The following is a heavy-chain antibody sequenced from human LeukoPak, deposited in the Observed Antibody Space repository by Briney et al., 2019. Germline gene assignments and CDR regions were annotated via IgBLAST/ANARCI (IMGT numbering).Heavy chain of an antibody. D-gene: IGHD1-1*01. Sequence: ASVRVSCKASGNTFIGYWIHWVRQAPGQGLEWMGAINPRGDATIGAQKFQGRVTTTRDTSTSTVYIELSSLRSEDTAVYYCAREGQQLKHFDYWGQGTLVTVSS. CDR2: INPRGDAT. CDR1: GNTFIGYW. J-gene: IGHJ4*02. V-gene: IGHV1-46*01. CDR3: AREGQQLKHFDY.